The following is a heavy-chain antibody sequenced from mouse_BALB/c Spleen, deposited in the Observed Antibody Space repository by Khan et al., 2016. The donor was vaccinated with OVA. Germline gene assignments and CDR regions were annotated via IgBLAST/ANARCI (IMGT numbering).Heavy chain of an antibody. J-gene: IGHJ3*01. Sequence: VQLQQSGAELVRPGALVKLSCKASGFNIRDYYMHWMKQRPEQGLEWIGWIDPENGKTIYDPKFQGKASITADTSSNTAYLQLTSLTSEDTAVYYCARSGYFAWFAYWGQGTLVTGSA. V-gene: IGHV14-1*02. CDR2: IDPENGKT. CDR1: GFNIRDYY. CDR3: ARSGYFAWFAY.